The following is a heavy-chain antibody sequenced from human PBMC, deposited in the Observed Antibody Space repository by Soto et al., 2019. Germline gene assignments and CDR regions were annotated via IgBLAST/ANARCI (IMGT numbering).Heavy chain of an antibody. Sequence: SETLSLTCTVSGGSISNSNWWSWVRQPPGKGLEWIGEIYHSGSTNYNPSLKSRVTISIDKSKNQFSLKLSSVTAADTAVYFCTRGVYGDYLVDRHDPWGQGTLVTVSS. J-gene: IGHJ5*02. CDR2: IYHSGST. D-gene: IGHD4-17*01. CDR1: GGSISNSNW. CDR3: TRGVYGDYLVDRHDP. V-gene: IGHV4-4*02.